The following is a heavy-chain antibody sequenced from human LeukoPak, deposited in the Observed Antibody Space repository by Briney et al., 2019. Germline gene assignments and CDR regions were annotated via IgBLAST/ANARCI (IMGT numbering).Heavy chain of an antibody. CDR2: IYHGGST. CDR3: AANSADYNTLGSSYKV. D-gene: IGHD3-10*01. V-gene: IGHV4-59*04. CDR1: GGSISSYY. Sequence: SETLSLTCTVSGGSISSYYWTWIRQPAGKGLEWIGEIYHGGSTNYNPSLKSRVTISVDTSKNQFSLKLNSVTAADTAVFYCAANSADYNTLGSSYKVWGQGTLVTVSS. J-gene: IGHJ4*02.